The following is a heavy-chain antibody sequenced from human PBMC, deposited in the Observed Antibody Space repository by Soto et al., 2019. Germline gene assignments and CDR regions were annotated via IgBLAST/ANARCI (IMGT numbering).Heavy chain of an antibody. CDR1: GFTFSSYG. CDR2: ISYDGSNK. CDR3: AKDKYSYGIVFDY. D-gene: IGHD5-18*01. J-gene: IGHJ4*02. Sequence: QVQLVESGGGVVQPGRSLRLSCAASGFTFSSYGMHWVRQAPGKGLEWVAVISYDGSNKYYADSVKGRFTISRDNSKNTLYLQMNSLRAEDTAVYYCAKDKYSYGIVFDYWGQGTLVTVSS. V-gene: IGHV3-30*18.